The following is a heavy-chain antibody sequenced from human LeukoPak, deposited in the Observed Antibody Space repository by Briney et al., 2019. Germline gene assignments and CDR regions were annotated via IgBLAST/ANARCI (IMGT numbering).Heavy chain of an antibody. D-gene: IGHD3-10*01. V-gene: IGHV1-69*05. J-gene: IGHJ3*02. CDR3: ARDQLAPGGHDAFDI. Sequence: ASVKVSCKASGGTFSSYAISWVRQAPGQGLEWMGGIIPIFGTANYAQKSQGRVTITTDESTSTAYMELSSLRSEDTAVYYCARDQLAPGGHDAFDIWGQGTMVTVSS. CDR1: GGTFSSYA. CDR2: IIPIFGTA.